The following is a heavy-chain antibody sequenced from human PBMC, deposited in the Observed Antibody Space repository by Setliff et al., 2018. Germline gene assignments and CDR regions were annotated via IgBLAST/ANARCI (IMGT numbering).Heavy chain of an antibody. V-gene: IGHV3-23*01. J-gene: IGHJ3*01. CDR1: GFTFSVYA. D-gene: IGHD3-22*01. CDR3: ARAHRYFSDTSGYFYDQGRSAFDV. CDR2: IFGSGANT. Sequence: GGSLRLSCSASGFTFSVYAMSWVRQAPGKGLEWVATIFGSGANTYYADPVKGRFTISRDNAKNSLYLQMNSLGAEDTALYYCARAHRYFSDTSGYFYDQGRSAFDVWGQGTMVTVSS.